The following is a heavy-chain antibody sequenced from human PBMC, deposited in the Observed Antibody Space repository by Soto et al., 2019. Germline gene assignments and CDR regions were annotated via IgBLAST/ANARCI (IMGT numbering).Heavy chain of an antibody. CDR1: GGTFSSYA. J-gene: IGHJ6*02. Sequence: QVQLVQSGAEVQKPGSSVKVSCKASGGTFSSYAISWVRQAPGQGLEWMGGIIPIFGTANYAQKFQGRVTITAGESTGTAYMERSSLRAEDTAVYYCARGSGSGSYYNGVYYYGMDFWGQGTTVTVSS. D-gene: IGHD3-10*01. CDR2: IIPIFGTA. V-gene: IGHV1-69*01. CDR3: ARGSGSGSYYNGVYYYGMDF.